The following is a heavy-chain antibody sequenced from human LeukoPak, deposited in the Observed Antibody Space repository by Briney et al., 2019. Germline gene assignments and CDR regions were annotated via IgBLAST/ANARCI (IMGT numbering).Heavy chain of an antibody. Sequence: SETLSLTCTVSGGSISSYYWSWIRQPAGKGLEWIGRIYTTGSTNYNPSLKSRVTMSVDTSKNQFSLRLSSVTAADTAVYYCARGRQQWLVGNYFDYWGQGTLVTVSS. CDR1: GGSISSYY. CDR3: ARGRQQWLVGNYFDY. V-gene: IGHV4-4*07. CDR2: IYTTGST. D-gene: IGHD6-19*01. J-gene: IGHJ4*02.